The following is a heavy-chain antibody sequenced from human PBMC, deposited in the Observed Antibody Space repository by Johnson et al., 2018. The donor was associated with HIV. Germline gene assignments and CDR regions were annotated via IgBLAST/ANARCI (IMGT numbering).Heavy chain of an antibody. J-gene: IGHJ3*01. CDR1: QFTFSSYY. CDR3: ALDIDYDSRG. Sequence: EVQLVESGGGLAKPAWSPRLSCAASQFTFSSYYMNCVRQAPGNGLELVSAISGSGGSTYYADSVKGRFTISRDNSKNTLYLQMNSLRAEDTAVYYCALDIDYDSRGWGQGTMVTVSS. V-gene: IGHV3-23*04. D-gene: IGHD3-22*01. CDR2: ISGSGGST.